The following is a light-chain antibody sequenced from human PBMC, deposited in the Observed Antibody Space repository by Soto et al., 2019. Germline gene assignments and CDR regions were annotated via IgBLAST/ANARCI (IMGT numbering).Light chain of an antibody. CDR1: CGGVSSYNY. V-gene: IGLV2-14*01. CDR2: DVS. Sequence: TEPAPLCWSCVQSLPFSCTGTCGGVSSYNYVSWYQQHPGKALTLMIYDVSNRPSGVSNRFSGSKSGNTASLTISGLQAEDEADYYCSSYTSSSTYVFGTGTKVTVL. J-gene: IGLJ1*01. CDR3: SSYTSSSTYV.